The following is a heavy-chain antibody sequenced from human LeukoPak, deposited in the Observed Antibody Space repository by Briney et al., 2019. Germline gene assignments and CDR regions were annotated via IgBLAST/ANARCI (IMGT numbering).Heavy chain of an antibody. CDR2: ISWNSGSI. D-gene: IGHD1-14*01. Sequence: PGRSLRLSCAASGVTFDDYAMHWVRQAPGKGLEWVSGISWNSGSIGYADSVKGRFTISRDNAKNSLYLQMNSLRAEDTAVYYCTRTPDGVDYWGQGTLVTVSS. CDR1: GVTFDDYA. CDR3: TRTPDGVDY. V-gene: IGHV3-9*01. J-gene: IGHJ4*02.